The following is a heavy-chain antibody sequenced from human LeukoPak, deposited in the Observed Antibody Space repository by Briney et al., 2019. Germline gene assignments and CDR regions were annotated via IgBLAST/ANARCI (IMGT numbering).Heavy chain of an antibody. Sequence: PGGSLRLSCAASGFTFSSYGMHWVRQAPGKGLEWVAVMWYDGSNKYYADSVKGRFTISRDNSKNTLYLQMHSLRAEDTAVYYCARVGRPRDFDIWGQGTMVTVSS. CDR3: ARVGRPRDFDI. J-gene: IGHJ3*02. V-gene: IGHV3-33*01. CDR2: MWYDGSNK. CDR1: GFTFSSYG.